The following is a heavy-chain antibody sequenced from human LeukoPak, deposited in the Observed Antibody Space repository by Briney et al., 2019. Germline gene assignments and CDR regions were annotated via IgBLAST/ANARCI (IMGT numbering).Heavy chain of an antibody. D-gene: IGHD2-21*02. CDR3: ARVSAGIVVVTAIFDY. Sequence: ASVKVSCKASGYTFTSYDINWVRQATGQGLEWMGWMNPNSGNTGYAQKFQGRVTITRNTSISTAYMELSSLRSEDTAVYYCARVSAGIVVVTAIFDYWGQGTLVTVSS. CDR2: MNPNSGNT. CDR1: GYTFTSYD. J-gene: IGHJ4*02. V-gene: IGHV1-8*03.